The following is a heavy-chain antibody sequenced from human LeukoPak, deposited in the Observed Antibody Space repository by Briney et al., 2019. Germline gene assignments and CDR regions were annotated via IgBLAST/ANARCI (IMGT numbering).Heavy chain of an antibody. CDR3: ARERYYDSSGYFYDY. CDR1: GFTFSDYY. D-gene: IGHD3-22*01. CDR2: ISSSGSTK. V-gene: IGHV3-11*04. J-gene: IGHJ4*02. Sequence: GGSLRHSCAASGFTFSDYYMSWIRQAPGKGLEWVSYISSSGSTKYYADSVKGRFTISRDNAKNSLYLQMNSLRAEDTAVYYCARERYYDSSGYFYDYWGQGTLVTVSS.